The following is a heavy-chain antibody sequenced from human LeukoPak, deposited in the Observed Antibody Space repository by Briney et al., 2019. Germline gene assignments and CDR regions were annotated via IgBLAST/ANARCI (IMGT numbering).Heavy chain of an antibody. CDR1: GYTFTSYG. CDR2: ISAYNGNT. V-gene: IGHV1-18*01. Sequence: ASVKVSCKASGYTFTSYGISWVRQAPGQGLEWMGWISAYNGNTNYAQKLQGRVTMTTDTSTSTAYTELRSLRSDDTAVYYCARDQRDTAMVTGRAFDIWGQGTMVTVSS. J-gene: IGHJ3*02. D-gene: IGHD5-18*01. CDR3: ARDQRDTAMVTGRAFDI.